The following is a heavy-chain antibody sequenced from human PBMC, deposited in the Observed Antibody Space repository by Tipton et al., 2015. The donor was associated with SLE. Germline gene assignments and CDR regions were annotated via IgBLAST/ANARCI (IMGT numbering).Heavy chain of an antibody. CDR1: GGSISSYY. Sequence: ILSLTCTVSGGSISSYYWSWIRQPPGKGLEWIGYIYYSGSTNYNPSLKSRVTISVDTSKNQFSLKLSSVTAADTAVYYCAREAAADSYYYYGMDVWGQGTTVTVSS. J-gene: IGHJ6*02. CDR3: AREAAADSYYYYGMDV. CDR2: IYYSGST. D-gene: IGHD6-13*01. V-gene: IGHV4-59*01.